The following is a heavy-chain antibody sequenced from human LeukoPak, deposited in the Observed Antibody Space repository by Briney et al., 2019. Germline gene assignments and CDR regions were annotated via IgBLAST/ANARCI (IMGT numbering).Heavy chain of an antibody. D-gene: IGHD1-26*01. CDR1: GFISSSYW. Sequence: GGSLRLSCAASGFISSSYWMSWVRQAPGKGLEWISGISGSGASTYYADSVKGRFTISRDDSRNTLYLQMNSLRGDDTAVYYCAKDVGKWESLHFFDYWGQGTLVTVSS. CDR3: AKDVGKWESLHFFDY. CDR2: ISGSGAST. V-gene: IGHV3-23*01. J-gene: IGHJ4*02.